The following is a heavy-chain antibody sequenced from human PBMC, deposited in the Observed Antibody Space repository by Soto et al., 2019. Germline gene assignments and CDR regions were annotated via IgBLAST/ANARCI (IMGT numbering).Heavy chain of an antibody. Sequence: SLRLSCAASGFTFDNYALNWVRQAPGKGLEWVSTIDMSGTTTYYADSVKGRFTVSRDNFKNTLYLQMNSLRAEDTAVYYCARDPSTGNADYWGQGTLVTVSS. J-gene: IGHJ4*02. CDR1: GFTFDNYA. D-gene: IGHD3-9*01. CDR2: IDMSGTTT. CDR3: ARDPSTGNADY. V-gene: IGHV3-23*05.